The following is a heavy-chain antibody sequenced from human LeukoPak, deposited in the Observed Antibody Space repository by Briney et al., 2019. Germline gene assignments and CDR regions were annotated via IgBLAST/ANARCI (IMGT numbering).Heavy chain of an antibody. CDR2: IYTSGST. V-gene: IGHV4-4*07. Sequence: SETLSLTCTVSGGSISSYYWSWIRQPAGKGLEWIGRIYTSGSTNYNPSLKSRVTMSVDTSKNQFSLKLSSVTAADTAVYYCARDMTTVTHTGYFDPWGQGTLVTVSS. CDR3: ARDMTTVTHTGYFDP. J-gene: IGHJ5*02. D-gene: IGHD4-17*01. CDR1: GGSISSYY.